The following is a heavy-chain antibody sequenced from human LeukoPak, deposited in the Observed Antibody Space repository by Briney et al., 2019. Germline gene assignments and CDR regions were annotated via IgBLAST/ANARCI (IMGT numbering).Heavy chain of an antibody. D-gene: IGHD6-19*01. V-gene: IGHV3-48*03. CDR1: GFTFSSYE. Sequence: PGGSLRLSCAASGFTFSSYEMNWVRQAPGKGLEWVSYISSSGSTIYYADSVKGRFTISRDNSKNTLYLQMNSLRAEDTAVYYCAKPAVAADYWGQGTLVTVSS. CDR3: AKPAVAADY. CDR2: ISSSGSTI. J-gene: IGHJ4*02.